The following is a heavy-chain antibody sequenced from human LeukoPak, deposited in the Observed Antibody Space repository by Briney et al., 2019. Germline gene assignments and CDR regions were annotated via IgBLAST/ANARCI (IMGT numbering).Heavy chain of an antibody. CDR3: ARDPPKGTMVRGVIRNWFDP. J-gene: IGHJ5*02. CDR2: IIPILGIA. Sequence: ASVKVSCTASGGTFSSYAISWVRQAPGQGLEWMGRIIPILGIANYAQKFQGRVTITADKSTSTAYMELSSLRSEDTAVYYCARDPPKGTMVRGVIRNWFDPWGQGTLVTVSS. V-gene: IGHV1-69*04. CDR1: GGTFSSYA. D-gene: IGHD3-10*01.